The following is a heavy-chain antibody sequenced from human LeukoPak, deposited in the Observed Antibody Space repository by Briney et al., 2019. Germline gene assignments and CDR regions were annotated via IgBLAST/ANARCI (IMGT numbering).Heavy chain of an antibody. J-gene: IGHJ4*02. D-gene: IGHD3-22*01. CDR1: GFTFSSYA. V-gene: IGHV3-23*01. CDR2: ISGGGDNT. Sequence: PGGSLRLSCAASGFTFSSYAMSWVRQAPGKGLEWVSGISGGGDNTYYADSVKGRFTISRDNSKNTLYVQVNSLGTEDTAAYYCAKGSYYDSSGSFYFDYWGKGTLVTVSS. CDR3: AKGSYYDSSGSFYFDY.